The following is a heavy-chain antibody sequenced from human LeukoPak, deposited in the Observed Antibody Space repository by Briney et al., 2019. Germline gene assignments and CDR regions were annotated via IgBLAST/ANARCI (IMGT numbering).Heavy chain of an antibody. CDR3: AKGISSGYFDY. Sequence: GGSLRLSCAASGFTFSSYGMHWVRQAPGKGLEWVAVISYDGSIEYYADSVKGRFSISGDNSKNTLYLQMKSLRAEDTALYYCAKGISSGYFDYWGQGTLVTVSS. J-gene: IGHJ4*02. D-gene: IGHD3-22*01. CDR1: GFTFSSYG. CDR2: ISYDGSIE. V-gene: IGHV3-30*18.